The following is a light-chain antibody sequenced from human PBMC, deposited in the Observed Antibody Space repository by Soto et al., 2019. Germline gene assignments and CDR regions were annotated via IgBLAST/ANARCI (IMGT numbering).Light chain of an antibody. CDR1: QSVSSD. V-gene: IGKV3-15*01. CDR2: GAS. J-gene: IGKJ4*01. CDR3: QHYNNWPLT. Sequence: EIVITQSPATLSVSPGERATLSCRASQSVSSDLAWYQQKRGQAPRLLVYGASTRATGIPARFSGSGSGTEFTLTISSXQSEDFAIYYCQHYNNWPLTFGGGTKVDIK.